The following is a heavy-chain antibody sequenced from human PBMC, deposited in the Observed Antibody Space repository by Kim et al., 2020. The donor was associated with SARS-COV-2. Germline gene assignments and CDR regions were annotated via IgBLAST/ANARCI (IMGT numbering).Heavy chain of an antibody. V-gene: IGHV5-51*01. CDR1: GYSFTSYW. Sequence: GESLKISCKGSGYSFTSYWIGWVRQMPGKGLEWMGIIYPGDSDTRYSPSFQGQVTISADKSISTAYLQWSSLKASDTAMYYCARCEVGIAVAGGNWYFDLWGRGTLVTVSS. CDR2: IYPGDSDT. D-gene: IGHD6-19*01. CDR3: ARCEVGIAVAGGNWYFDL. J-gene: IGHJ2*01.